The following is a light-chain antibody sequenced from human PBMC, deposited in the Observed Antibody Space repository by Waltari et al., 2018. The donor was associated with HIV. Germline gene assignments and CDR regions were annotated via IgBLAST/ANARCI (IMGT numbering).Light chain of an antibody. CDR3: QVCDGRIMI. J-gene: IGLJ2*01. Sequence: SYVVSQPPSVSVSPGQTATISCPGDNLGARYVCWYQQKSGQSPLQIIYQDVKRRSGIPERFSAFNSGNTATLTISGTQGVDEADYFCQVCDGRIMIFGGGTKLTVL. CDR2: QDV. CDR1: NLGARY. V-gene: IGLV3-1*01.